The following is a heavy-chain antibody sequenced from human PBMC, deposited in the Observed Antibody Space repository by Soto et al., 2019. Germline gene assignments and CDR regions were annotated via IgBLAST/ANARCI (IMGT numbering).Heavy chain of an antibody. V-gene: IGHV3-15*01. CDR1: GFTFSNAW. Sequence: GGSLRLSCAASGFTFSNAWMSWVRQAPGKGLEWVGRIKSKTDGGTTDYAAPVKGRFTISRDDSKNTLYLQMNSLKTEDTAVYYCTTAGVGATGLLYDYWGQGTLVTVSS. J-gene: IGHJ4*02. CDR3: TTAGVGATGLLYDY. D-gene: IGHD1-26*01. CDR2: IKSKTDGGTT.